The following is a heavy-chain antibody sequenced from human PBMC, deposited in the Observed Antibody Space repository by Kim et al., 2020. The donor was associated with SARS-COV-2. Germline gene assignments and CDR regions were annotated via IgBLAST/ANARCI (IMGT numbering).Heavy chain of an antibody. Sequence: FQGRVTITADKSTSTAYMELSSLRSEDTAVYYCARYAYYYDSTYSYAFDIWGQGTMVTVSS. J-gene: IGHJ3*02. D-gene: IGHD3-22*01. CDR3: ARYAYYYDSTYSYAFDI. V-gene: IGHV1-69*02.